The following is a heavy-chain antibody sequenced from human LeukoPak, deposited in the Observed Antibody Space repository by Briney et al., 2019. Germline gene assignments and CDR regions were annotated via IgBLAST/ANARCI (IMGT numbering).Heavy chain of an antibody. CDR1: GFTFTSSA. Sequence: GGTLRLSCVASGFTFTSSAMSWVRQAPGKGLEWVSAISGRSGTTYYADSVKGRFTISRDNSKNTLYLQMNSLRAGDTAVYYCARDFRRRRGIAVAGTSQVLDYWGQGTLVTVSS. V-gene: IGHV3-23*01. J-gene: IGHJ4*02. CDR3: ARDFRRRRGIAVAGTSQVLDY. CDR2: ISGRSGTT. D-gene: IGHD6-19*01.